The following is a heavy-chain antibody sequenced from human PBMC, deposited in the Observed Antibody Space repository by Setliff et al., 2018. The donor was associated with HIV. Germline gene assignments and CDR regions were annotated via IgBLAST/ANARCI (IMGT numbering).Heavy chain of an antibody. CDR2: IYAGGST. Sequence: GGSLRLSCAASGFTFGNYAMSWVRQAPGKGLEWVSVIYAGGSTYYADSVKGRFTISRDNSKNMLYLQMDSLRAEDTAVYYCARGRNRNYVVYGMDVWGQGTTVTVSS. V-gene: IGHV3-53*01. CDR1: GFTFGNYA. J-gene: IGHJ6*02. CDR3: ARGRNRNYVVYGMDV. D-gene: IGHD1-7*01.